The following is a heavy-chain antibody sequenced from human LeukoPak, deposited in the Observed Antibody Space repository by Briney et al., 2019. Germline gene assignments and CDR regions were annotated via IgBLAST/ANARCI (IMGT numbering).Heavy chain of an antibody. CDR3: ATGGIGYYDSTWFDP. V-gene: IGHV1-46*01. D-gene: IGHD3-22*01. CDR1: GYTFTSYY. CDR2: INPSGGST. J-gene: IGHJ5*02. Sequence: ASVTVSCQASGYTFTSYYMHWVRQAPGQGLEWMGIINPSGGSTSYAQKFQGRVTMTRDTSTSTVYMELSSLRSEDTAVYYCATGGIGYYDSTWFDPWGQGTLVTVSS.